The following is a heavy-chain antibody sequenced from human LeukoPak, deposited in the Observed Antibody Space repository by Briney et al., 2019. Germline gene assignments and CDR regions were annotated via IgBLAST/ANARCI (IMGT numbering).Heavy chain of an antibody. D-gene: IGHD6-19*01. CDR2: INSNGDST. CDR3: AREGQWLDS. CDR1: GFNFSSHA. Sequence: GGSLRLSCAATGFNFSSHAMHWVRQAPGKGLEYVSAINSNGDSTYHAHSVKGRFTISRDNSKNSLYLQMGSLRAEDMAVYYCAREGQWLDSWGLGTLVTVSS. J-gene: IGHJ5*01. V-gene: IGHV3-64*01.